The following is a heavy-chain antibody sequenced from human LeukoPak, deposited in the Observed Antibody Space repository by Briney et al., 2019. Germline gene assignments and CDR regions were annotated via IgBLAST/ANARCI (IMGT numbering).Heavy chain of an antibody. CDR3: AKDYYGSGSSNFNY. J-gene: IGHJ4*02. D-gene: IGHD3-10*01. CDR2: ISAGGSST. CDR1: GFTFSSYA. Sequence: RGSLRLSCAASGFTFSSYAMSWVRQAPGKGLEWVSTISAGGSSTYYADSVKGRFTISRDNSKSTLHLQMNSLRAEDTAVYYCAKDYYGSGSSNFNYWGQGTLVTVSS. V-gene: IGHV3-23*01.